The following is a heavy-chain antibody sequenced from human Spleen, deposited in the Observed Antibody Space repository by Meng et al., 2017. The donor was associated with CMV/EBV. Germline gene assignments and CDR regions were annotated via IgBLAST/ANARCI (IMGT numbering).Heavy chain of an antibody. Sequence: GSFSGYDWSWIRQPPGKGLEWIGEINHSGSTNYNPSLKSRVTISVDTSKNQFSLKLSSVTAADTAVYYCARVSKRYCSSTSCYRADYWGQGTLVTVSS. CDR1: GSFSGYD. J-gene: IGHJ4*02. D-gene: IGHD2-2*02. CDR3: ARVSKRYCSSTSCYRADY. CDR2: INHSGST. V-gene: IGHV4-34*01.